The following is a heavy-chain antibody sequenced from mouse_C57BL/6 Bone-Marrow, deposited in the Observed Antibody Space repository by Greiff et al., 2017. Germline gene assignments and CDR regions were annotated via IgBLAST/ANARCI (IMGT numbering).Heavy chain of an antibody. D-gene: IGHD3-2*02. Sequence: VQLQQSGAELVMPGASVKLSCKASGYTFTSYWMHWVKQRPGQGLEWIGEIDPSDSYTNYNQQFKGKSTLTVDKSSSTAYMQLSSLTSEDSAVYYCARSSSGYDAYWGQGTLVTVSA. CDR2: IDPSDSYT. J-gene: IGHJ3*01. V-gene: IGHV1-69*01. CDR3: ARSSSGYDAY. CDR1: GYTFTSYW.